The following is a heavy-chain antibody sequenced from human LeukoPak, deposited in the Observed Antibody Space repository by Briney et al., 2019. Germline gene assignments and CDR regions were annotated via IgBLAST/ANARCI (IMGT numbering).Heavy chain of an antibody. D-gene: IGHD2-15*01. CDR1: GGTFSSYA. J-gene: IGHJ4*02. V-gene: IGHV1-69*05. Sequence: SVEVSCKASGGTFSSYAISWVRQAPGQGLEWMGRIIPIFGTANYAQKFQGRVTITTDESTSTAYMELSSLRSEDTAVYYCARGYCSGGSCYSLDYWGQGTLVTVSS. CDR3: ARGYCSGGSCYSLDY. CDR2: IIPIFGTA.